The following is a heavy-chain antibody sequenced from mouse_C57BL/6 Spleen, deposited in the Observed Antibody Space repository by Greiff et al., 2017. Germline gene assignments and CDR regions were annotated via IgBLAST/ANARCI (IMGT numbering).Heavy chain of an antibody. CDR1: GYSITSGYD. J-gene: IGHJ4*01. CDR3: AREGGMAMDY. V-gene: IGHV3-1*01. Sequence: EVKLVESGPGMVKPSQSLSLTCTVTGYSITSGYDWHWIRPFPGNKLEWMGYISYSGSTNYNPSLKSRISITHDTSKNHFFLKLNSVTTEDTATYYCAREGGMAMDYWGQGTSVTVSS. CDR2: ISYSGST.